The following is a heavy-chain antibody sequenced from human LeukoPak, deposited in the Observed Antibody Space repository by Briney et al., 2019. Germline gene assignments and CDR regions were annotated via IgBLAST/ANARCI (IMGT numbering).Heavy chain of an antibody. V-gene: IGHV4-61*02. J-gene: IGHJ5*02. Sequence: ASETLSLTCTVSGGSISSGSYYWSWIRQPAGKGLEWIGRIYTSGSTNYNPSLKSRVTISVDTSKNQFSLKLSSVTAADTAVYYCARGNWLRIAVLGNWFDPWGQGTLVTVSS. CDR2: IYTSGST. D-gene: IGHD6-19*01. CDR1: GGSISSGSYY. CDR3: ARGNWLRIAVLGNWFDP.